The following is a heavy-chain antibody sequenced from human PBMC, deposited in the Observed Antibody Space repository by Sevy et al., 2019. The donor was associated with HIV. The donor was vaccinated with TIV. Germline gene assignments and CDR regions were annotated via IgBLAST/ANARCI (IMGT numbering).Heavy chain of an antibody. CDR2: INQDGSEM. V-gene: IGHV3-7*01. CDR3: ARRYFDL. J-gene: IGHJ4*02. CDR1: GFSFTDFW. Sequence: GGSLRLSCKASGFSFTDFWMQWVRQVPGKGPEWVANINQDGSEMYHVDSVKGRFTISRDNAESALYLQMHGLRAEDAATYFCARRYFDLWGQRTVVTVSS.